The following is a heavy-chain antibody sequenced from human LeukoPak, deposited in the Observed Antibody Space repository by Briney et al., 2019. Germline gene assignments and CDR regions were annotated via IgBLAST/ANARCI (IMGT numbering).Heavy chain of an antibody. CDR3: ARDLSFGAPYNWFDP. D-gene: IGHD3-10*01. Sequence: GGSLRLSCVASGFTFNNNWMHWVRQAPGKGLVWVSRINNDGSTTSYADSVKGRFTISRDNAKNTLYLQMNNLRAEDTAVYYCARDLSFGAPYNWFDPWGQGTLVTVSS. V-gene: IGHV3-74*01. CDR1: GFTFNNNW. J-gene: IGHJ5*02. CDR2: INNDGSTT.